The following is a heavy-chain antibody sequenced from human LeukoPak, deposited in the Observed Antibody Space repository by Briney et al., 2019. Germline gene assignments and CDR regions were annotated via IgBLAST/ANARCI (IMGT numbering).Heavy chain of an antibody. CDR2: ISSGGSA. J-gene: IGHJ4*02. CDR1: GVSLSGYF. Sequence: SETLSLTCSVSGVSLSGYFWTWIRQPAGRGLEWVGRISSGGSAYYKPSLESQATISIDTSNNQFSLTLTSVTAADTAVYFCARGTETTTISGYYSFDYWGRGTLVSVSS. V-gene: IGHV4-4*07. D-gene: IGHD5-24*01. CDR3: ARGTETTTISGYYSFDY.